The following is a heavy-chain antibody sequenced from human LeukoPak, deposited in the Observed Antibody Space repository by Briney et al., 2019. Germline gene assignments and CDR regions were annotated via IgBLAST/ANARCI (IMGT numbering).Heavy chain of an antibody. J-gene: IGHJ4*02. V-gene: IGHV4-34*01. D-gene: IGHD2-21*02. CDR1: GGSFSPYY. CDR3: ARGGFYCGGDCYVDY. CDR2: VNHSGST. Sequence: SETLSLTCAVYGGSFSPYYWSWIRQPPGKGLEWIGEVNHSGSTNYNPSLKSRVTISVDTSKNQFSLRLSSVTAADTAVYYCARGGFYCGGDCYVDYWGQGTLVTVSS.